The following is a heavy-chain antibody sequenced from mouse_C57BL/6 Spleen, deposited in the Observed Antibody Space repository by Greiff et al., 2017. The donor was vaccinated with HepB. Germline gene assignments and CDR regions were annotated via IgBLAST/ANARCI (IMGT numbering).Heavy chain of an antibody. Sequence: QVQLKESGAELVRPGASVTLSCKASGYTFTDYEMHWVKQTPVHGLEWIGAIDPETGGTAYNQKFKGKAILTADKSSSTAYMELRSLTSEDSAVYYCTRYGSMAYWGQGTLVTVSA. J-gene: IGHJ3*01. CDR1: GYTFTDYE. CDR3: TRYGSMAY. CDR2: IDPETGGT. V-gene: IGHV1-15*01. D-gene: IGHD1-1*01.